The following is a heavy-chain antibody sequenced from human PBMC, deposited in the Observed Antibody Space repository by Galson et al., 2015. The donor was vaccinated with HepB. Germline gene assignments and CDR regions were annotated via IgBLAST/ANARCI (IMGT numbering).Heavy chain of an antibody. Sequence: SLRLSCAASGFTFSSYGMHWVRQAPGKGLEWVAFIRYDGSNKYYEDSVKGRFTISRDNSKNTLYLQMNSLRAEDTAVYYCAKDISDYGGIQRYYYGMDVWGQGTTVTVSS. CDR3: AKDISDYGGIQRYYYGMDV. CDR2: IRYDGSNK. J-gene: IGHJ6*02. D-gene: IGHD4-23*01. V-gene: IGHV3-30*02. CDR1: GFTFSSYG.